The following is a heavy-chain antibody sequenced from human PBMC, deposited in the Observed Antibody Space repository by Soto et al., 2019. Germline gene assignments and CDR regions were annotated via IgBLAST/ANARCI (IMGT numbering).Heavy chain of an antibody. CDR3: ARDVGSIAVVAPRLFDY. J-gene: IGHJ4*02. D-gene: IGHD2-15*01. CDR1: GYTFTSYG. V-gene: IGHV1-18*01. CDR2: ISAHNGNT. Sequence: QVQLVQSGAEVKKPGASVKVSCKASGYTFTSYGISWVRQAPGQGLEWMGWISAHNGNTKYAQNFQGRVTMTTDTSTSTAYMELRSLRSDDTAVYYCARDVGSIAVVAPRLFDYWGQGTLVTVSS.